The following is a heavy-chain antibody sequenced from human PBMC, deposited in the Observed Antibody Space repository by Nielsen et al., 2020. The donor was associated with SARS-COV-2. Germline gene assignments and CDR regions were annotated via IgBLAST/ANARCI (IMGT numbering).Heavy chain of an antibody. CDR3: AKGPRIFGVVIIGHNWFDP. CDR2: ISWNSGSI. V-gene: IGHV3-9*01. J-gene: IGHJ5*02. D-gene: IGHD3-3*01. CDR1: GFTFDDYA. Sequence: GGSLRLSCAASGFTFDDYAMHWVRQAPGKGLEWVSGISWNSGSIGYADSVKGRFTISRDNAKNTLYLQMNSLRAEDTAVYYCAKGPRIFGVVIIGHNWFDPWGQGTLVTVSS.